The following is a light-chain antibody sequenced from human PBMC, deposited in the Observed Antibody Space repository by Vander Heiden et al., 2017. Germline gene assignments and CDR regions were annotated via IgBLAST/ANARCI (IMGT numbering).Light chain of an antibody. CDR2: GAS. V-gene: IGKV3-20*01. J-gene: IGKJ3*01. CDR3: QQHGSSPSFT. CDR1: QSVSSSY. Sequence: DIVLTPSPAALPLSPGERATLSCSASQSVSSSYLAWYQQRPGQAPRLLIYGASSRATGIPDRFSGSGSGTDFTLTISRREPEDFAVYYCQQHGSSPSFTFGHGTKVDIK.